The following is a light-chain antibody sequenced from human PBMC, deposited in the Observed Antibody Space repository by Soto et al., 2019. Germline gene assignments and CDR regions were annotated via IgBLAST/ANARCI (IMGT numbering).Light chain of an antibody. CDR1: QGIGSY. V-gene: IGKV1-39*01. CDR2: AAS. CDR3: QQSYSTLT. Sequence: IQLTQSPSSLSASVGDRVTITCRASQGIGSYLAWYQQKPGEAPKLLIFAASTLQSGVPSRFSGSGSGTDFTLTISSLQPEDFATYYCQQSYSTLTFGGGTKVDIK. J-gene: IGKJ4*01.